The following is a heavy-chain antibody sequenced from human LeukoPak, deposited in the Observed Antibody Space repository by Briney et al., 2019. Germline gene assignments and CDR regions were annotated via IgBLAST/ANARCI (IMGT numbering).Heavy chain of an antibody. D-gene: IGHD4-17*01. J-gene: IGHJ3*02. V-gene: IGHV3-33*01. CDR1: GFTFSNYG. CDR3: ARTDYGDYVGAFDI. CDR2: IWYDGSNK. Sequence: GRSLRLSCAASGFTFSNYGMHWVRQAPGKGLEWVALIWYDGSNKYYADSVKGRFTISRDNSKNTLYLQMNSLRAEDTAVYYCARTDYGDYVGAFDIWGQGTMVTVSS.